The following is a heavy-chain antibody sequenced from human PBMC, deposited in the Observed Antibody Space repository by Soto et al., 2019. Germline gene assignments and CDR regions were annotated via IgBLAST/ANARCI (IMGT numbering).Heavy chain of an antibody. CDR3: ARESEDLTSNFDY. CDR1: GFTFTRYS. Sequence: PGGSLRLSCASSGFTFTRYSMNWVRQAPGKGLEWVSSISSTTNYIYYGDSMKGRFTISRDNAKNSLYLEMNSLRAEDTAVYYCARESEDLTSNFDYWGQGTLVTVS. J-gene: IGHJ4*02. V-gene: IGHV3-21*06. CDR2: ISSTTNYI.